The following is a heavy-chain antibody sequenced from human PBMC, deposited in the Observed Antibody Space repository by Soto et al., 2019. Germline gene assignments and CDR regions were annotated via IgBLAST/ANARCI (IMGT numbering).Heavy chain of an antibody. J-gene: IGHJ6*03. CDR1: GGSISSGGYY. V-gene: IGHV4-31*03. CDR2: IYYSGST. Sequence: PSETLSLTCTVSGGSISSGGYYWSWIRQHPGKGLEWIGYIYYSGSTYYNPSLKSRVTISVDTSKNQFSLKLSSVTAADTAVYYCARDSLYSYGFGYYMDVWGKGTTVTVSS. CDR3: ARDSLYSYGFGYYMDV. D-gene: IGHD5-18*01.